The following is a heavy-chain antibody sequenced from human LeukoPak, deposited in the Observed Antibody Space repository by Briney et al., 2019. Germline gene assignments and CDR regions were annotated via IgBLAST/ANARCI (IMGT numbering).Heavy chain of an antibody. D-gene: IGHD1-26*01. CDR2: ISSSSSYI. CDR1: GFTFSSYS. CDR3: ARRVGATLTYYFDY. V-gene: IGHV3-21*01. J-gene: IGHJ4*02. Sequence: PGGSLRLSCAASGFTFSSYSMNWVRQAPGKGLEWVSSISSSSSYIYYADSVKGRFTISRDNAKNSLYLQMNSLRAEDTAAYYCARRVGATLTYYFDYWGQGTLVTVSS.